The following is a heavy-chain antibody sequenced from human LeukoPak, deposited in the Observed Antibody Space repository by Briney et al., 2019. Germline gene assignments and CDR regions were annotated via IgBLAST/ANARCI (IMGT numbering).Heavy chain of an antibody. CDR2: ITWKSHRT. V-gene: IGHV3-43*01. Sequence: TGGSLRLCCADSGFTFDDDTMHWVRQTPGRGVERVSFITWKSHRTHYADSVKRRFTISRDDSKNTLYLQMSSLRAEDTAVYYCARDRGMVSTNLDYWGQGTLVTVSS. D-gene: IGHD5/OR15-5a*01. CDR1: GFTFDDDT. J-gene: IGHJ4*02. CDR3: ARDRGMVSTNLDY.